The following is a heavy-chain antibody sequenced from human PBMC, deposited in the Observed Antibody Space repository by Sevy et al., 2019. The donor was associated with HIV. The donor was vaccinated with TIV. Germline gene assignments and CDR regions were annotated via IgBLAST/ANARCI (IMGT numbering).Heavy chain of an antibody. J-gene: IGHJ4*02. CDR2: IKPSSGGT. V-gene: IGHV1-2*02. D-gene: IGHD3-3*01. CDR1: GYSFTGYF. Sequence: ASVKVSCKASGYSFTGYFIHWVRQAPGEGLEWMGRIKPSSGGTMSAQKFQDKVTMTRDTSTHTAYLELSRLRSDDTAGYYCARARDDFWSGYQIWGQGTLVTVSS. CDR3: ARARDDFWSGYQI.